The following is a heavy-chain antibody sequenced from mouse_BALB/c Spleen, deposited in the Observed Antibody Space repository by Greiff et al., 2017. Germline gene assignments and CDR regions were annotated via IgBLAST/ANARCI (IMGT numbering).Heavy chain of an antibody. CDR2: IWAGGST. J-gene: IGHJ4*01. Sequence: VKLVELGPGLVAPSQSLSITCTVSGFSLTSYGVHWVRQPPGKGLEWLGVIWAGGSTNYNSALMSRLSISKDNSKSQVFLKMNSLQTDDTAMYYCARGGPLGRAMDYWGQGTSVTVSS. V-gene: IGHV2-9*02. CDR3: ARGGPLGRAMDY. D-gene: IGHD4-1*01. CDR1: GFSLTSYG.